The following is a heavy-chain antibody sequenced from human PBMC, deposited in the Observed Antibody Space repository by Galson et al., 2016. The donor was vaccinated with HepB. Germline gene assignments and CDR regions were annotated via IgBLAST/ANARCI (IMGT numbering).Heavy chain of an antibody. CDR1: GFPFNNAW. D-gene: IGHD2-8*02. J-gene: IGHJ6*03. CDR2: IKSKNNGGAT. CDR3: TTEYWYYMDV. V-gene: IGHV3-15*01. Sequence: SLRLSCAASGFPFNNAWLNWVRQAPGKGLEWVGLIKSKNNGGATSTYAAPVEGRFSISRDDSKNTLYLQMHSLKNGDTAVYYCTTEYWYYMDVWGKGTTVTVSS.